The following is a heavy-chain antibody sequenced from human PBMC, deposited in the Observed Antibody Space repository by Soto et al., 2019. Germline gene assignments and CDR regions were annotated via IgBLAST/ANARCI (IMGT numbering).Heavy chain of an antibody. V-gene: IGHV1-69*19. CDR1: GGTFNTYA. Sequence: QVQLVQSGAEMKKPGSSVKVSCQSSGGTFNTYAMNWVKQAPGQGPEWMGDISPMFGAANDAPKFQGRVTITADESTGTSYMQLSSLTSEDQALYFCAREVQVHTPAFVYWGQGTLVTVSS. J-gene: IGHJ4*02. CDR2: ISPMFGAA. CDR3: AREVQVHTPAFVY. D-gene: IGHD3-10*01.